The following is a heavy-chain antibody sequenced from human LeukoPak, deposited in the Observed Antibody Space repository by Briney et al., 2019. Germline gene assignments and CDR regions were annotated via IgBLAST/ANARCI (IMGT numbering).Heavy chain of an antibody. CDR1: GFTFSSYG. V-gene: IGHV3-33*06. CDR2: IWYDGSNK. Sequence: GGSLRLSCAASGFTFSSYGMHWVRQAPGKGLEWVAVIWYDGSNKYYADSGKGRFTISRDNSKNTLYLQMNSLRAEDTAVYYCAKTYGSGSYYNPQNNYYYGMDVWGQGTTVTVSS. J-gene: IGHJ6*02. D-gene: IGHD3-10*01. CDR3: AKTYGSGSYYNPQNNYYYGMDV.